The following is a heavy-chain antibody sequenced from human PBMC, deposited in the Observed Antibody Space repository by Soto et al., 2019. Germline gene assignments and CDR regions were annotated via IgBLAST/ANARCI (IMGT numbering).Heavy chain of an antibody. CDR2: IPYSGST. J-gene: IGHJ4*02. V-gene: IGHV4-61*08. CDR1: GASVSSGGFS. Sequence: PSETLSLTCTVAGASVSSGGFSWSWIRQPPGKGLEWIGSIPYSGSTTYYPSLRSRVTISVDTSKNQFSLRLNSVTAADTAIYFCARVTFLIVGSVFSTPFDFWGQGTLVTVSS. CDR3: ARVTFLIVGSVFSTPFDF. D-gene: IGHD1-26*01.